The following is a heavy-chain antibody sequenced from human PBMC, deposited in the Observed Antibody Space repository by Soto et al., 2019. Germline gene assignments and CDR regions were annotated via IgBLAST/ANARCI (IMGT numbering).Heavy chain of an antibody. Sequence: QVQLVESGGGVVQPGRSLRLSCAASGFTFSSYGMQWVRQAPGQGLEWVAVIWYDGSNKYYADSVKGRFTISKDNSKNTLYLQMNSLRAEDTAVYYCAREMYYYDSSGGYYFDYWGQGTLVTVSS. D-gene: IGHD3-22*01. J-gene: IGHJ4*02. CDR2: IWYDGSNK. CDR3: AREMYYYDSSGGYYFDY. CDR1: GFTFSSYG. V-gene: IGHV3-33*01.